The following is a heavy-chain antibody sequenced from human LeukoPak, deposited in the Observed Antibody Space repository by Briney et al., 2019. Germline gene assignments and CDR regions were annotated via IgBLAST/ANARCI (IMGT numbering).Heavy chain of an antibody. Sequence: GASVKVSCKASGGTFSSYAISWVRQAPGQGLEWMGGIIPIFGTANYAQKFQGRVTITTDESTSTAYMELSSLRSEDTAVYYCASRSSHYPGGWYFDLWGRGTLVTVSS. CDR2: IIPIFGTA. CDR1: GGTFSSYA. V-gene: IGHV1-69*05. J-gene: IGHJ2*01. CDR3: ASRSSHYPGGWYFDL. D-gene: IGHD2-15*01.